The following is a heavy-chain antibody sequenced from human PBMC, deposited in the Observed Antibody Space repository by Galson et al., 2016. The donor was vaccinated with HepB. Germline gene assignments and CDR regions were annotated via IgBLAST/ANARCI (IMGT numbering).Heavy chain of an antibody. V-gene: IGHV3-53*01. CDR3: ARDLPLLG. J-gene: IGHJ4*02. CDR1: GFTVSSNY. D-gene: IGHD2-15*01. CDR2: IYSGGGT. Sequence: SLRHSCAVSGFTVSSNYMSWVRQAPGKGLEWVSVIYSGGGTYYADAVQGRFTISRDNSKNTLYLQMNSLRADDTAVYYCARDLPLLGWGQGTLVTVAS.